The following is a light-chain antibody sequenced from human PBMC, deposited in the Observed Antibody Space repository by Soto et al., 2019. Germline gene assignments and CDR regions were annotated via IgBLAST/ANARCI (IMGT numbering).Light chain of an antibody. CDR1: QGISNY. CDR3: QKYNSAPPLT. J-gene: IGKJ4*01. V-gene: IGKV1-27*01. Sequence: DIQMTQSPSSLSASVGDRVIITCRASQGISNYLAWYQQKPGKVPKLLIYAVSTLQSGVPSRFSGSGSGTDFTLTISSLQPEDVATYYCQKYNSAPPLTFGGGTKVAIK. CDR2: AVS.